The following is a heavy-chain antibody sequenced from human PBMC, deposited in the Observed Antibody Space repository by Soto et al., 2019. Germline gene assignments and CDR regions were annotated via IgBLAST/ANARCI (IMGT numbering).Heavy chain of an antibody. CDR1: GGSFKSGSYS. D-gene: IGHD3-3*01. CDR2: VYHTGRT. V-gene: IGHV4-61*01. Sequence: QVQLQESGPGLVKPSETLSLTCTVSGGSFKSGSYSWSWIRQPPGKGLEWIGYVYHTGRTSYNPSLKSRGSISMDTSKTQFSLNLDSVTAADTAVYFCARDFAYFDSWGQGTLVTVSS. J-gene: IGHJ4*02. CDR3: ARDFAYFDS.